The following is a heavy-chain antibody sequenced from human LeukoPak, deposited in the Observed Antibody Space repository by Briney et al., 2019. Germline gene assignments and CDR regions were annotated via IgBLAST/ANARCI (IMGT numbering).Heavy chain of an antibody. J-gene: IGHJ4*02. CDR3: ARNREFGEYYFDF. D-gene: IGHD4-17*01. CDR1: GGSIHSGGFY. Sequence: SQTLSLTCAVSGGSIHSGGFYWTWIRQHPGKGLEWIAYIYYTGTTYYNPSLKSRVTLSIDTSKNQFSLRLTSVTAADTAVYYCARNREFGEYYFDFWGRGTLVTVSS. CDR2: IYYTGTT. V-gene: IGHV4-31*11.